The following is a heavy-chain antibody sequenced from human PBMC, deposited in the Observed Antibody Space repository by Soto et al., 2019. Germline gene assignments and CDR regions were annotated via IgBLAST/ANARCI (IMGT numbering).Heavy chain of an antibody. CDR1: GFTFTSSA. J-gene: IGHJ4*02. Sequence: QMQLVQSGPEVKKPGTSVKVSCKASGFTFTSSAVQWVRQARGQRHEWIGWIVVGSGNTNYAQKFQERVTITRDMSTSTAYMELSSLRSEDTAVYYCAATVVVPAARRGQFDYWGQGTLVTVSS. V-gene: IGHV1-58*01. CDR3: AATVVVPAARRGQFDY. D-gene: IGHD2-2*01. CDR2: IVVGSGNT.